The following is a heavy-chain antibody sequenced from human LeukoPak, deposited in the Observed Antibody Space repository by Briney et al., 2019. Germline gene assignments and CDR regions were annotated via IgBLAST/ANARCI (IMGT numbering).Heavy chain of an antibody. CDR2: LHWIGDVT. V-gene: IGHV3-20*04. CDR1: RFTFTVYG. CDR3: ARGYGAGNFRRPFYGMDV. Sequence: PGRSLCLSCVLSRFTFTVYGISWVRPGPGGGLGWVAGLHWIGDVTRYADAVKGRLIINRDNAKNSVYLQMDSLRAEDTAFYYCARGYGAGNFRRPFYGMDVGGQGNPVTVSS. J-gene: IGHJ6*02. D-gene: IGHD3-10*01.